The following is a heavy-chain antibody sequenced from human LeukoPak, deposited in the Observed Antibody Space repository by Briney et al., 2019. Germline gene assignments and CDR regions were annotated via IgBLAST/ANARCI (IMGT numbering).Heavy chain of an antibody. Sequence: GGSLRLSCTASGFSFTQSWMAWVRQAPGRGLEWVANINPDASVKNYVDSVKGRFTISRDNAENSVFLQMNSLRAEDTAVYCCARDRAYSTFDYWGQGTLATVSS. V-gene: IGHV3-7*01. J-gene: IGHJ4*02. CDR1: GFSFTQSW. CDR2: INPDASVK. D-gene: IGHD2-21*01. CDR3: ARDRAYSTFDY.